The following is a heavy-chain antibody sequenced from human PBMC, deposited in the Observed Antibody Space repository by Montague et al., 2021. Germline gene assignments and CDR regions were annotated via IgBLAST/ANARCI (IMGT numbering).Heavy chain of an antibody. V-gene: IGHV4-4*07. Sequence: SETLSLTCSVSGDSISSYEYYWTWIRQPAGRGLEWIGRVYKRGDTNTNPSLRSRLTLSVDTSKNHFSLTLTALTAADTAVYFCARDSPVVAPWVGEHKGAFDIRGQGTMVTVSS. CDR2: VYKRGDT. J-gene: IGHJ3*02. CDR1: GDSISSYEYY. CDR3: ARDSPVVAPWVGEHKGAFDI. D-gene: IGHD3-10*01.